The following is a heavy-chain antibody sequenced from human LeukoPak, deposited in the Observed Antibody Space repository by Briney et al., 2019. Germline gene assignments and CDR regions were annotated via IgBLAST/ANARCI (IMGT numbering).Heavy chain of an antibody. V-gene: IGHV4-30-4*07. Sequence: SQALPLTCAVSGGSISSGGYSWSWIRQPPGKGLEWIGYIYYSGSTNYNPSLKSRVTISVDTSKNQSSLKLSSVTAADTAVYYCAREEALGSGSFDYWGQGTLVTVSS. D-gene: IGHD1-26*01. CDR2: IYYSGST. J-gene: IGHJ4*02. CDR1: GGSISSGGYS. CDR3: AREEALGSGSFDY.